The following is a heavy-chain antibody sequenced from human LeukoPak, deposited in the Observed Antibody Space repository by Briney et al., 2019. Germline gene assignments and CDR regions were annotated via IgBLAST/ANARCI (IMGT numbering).Heavy chain of an antibody. D-gene: IGHD4/OR15-4a*01. Sequence: PGESLRLSCAASGFTFSNYVMIWVRQAPGKGLEWVSGITASGDSTYYGDSVKGRFTMSRDNSKNTVYLQMNSLRAEDTAVYYCARRAGAYSHPYDYWGQGTLVTVSS. CDR2: ITASGDST. J-gene: IGHJ4*02. CDR1: GFTFSNYV. V-gene: IGHV3-23*01. CDR3: ARRAGAYSHPYDY.